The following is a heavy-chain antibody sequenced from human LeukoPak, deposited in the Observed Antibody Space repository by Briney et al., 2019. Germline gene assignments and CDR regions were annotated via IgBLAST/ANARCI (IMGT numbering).Heavy chain of an antibody. CDR1: GVSFSGYY. V-gene: IGHV4-34*01. Sequence: SETLSLTCAVYGVSFSGYYWSWVRQPPGKGLERVGEINHSGSTNYNASLTSPVTLSVATSKNQFSLKLSSVTAPDTAVYYCARGSGWLLYPQVRLFDYSGQGTLVTVSS. D-gene: IGHD3/OR15-3a*01. J-gene: IGHJ4*02. CDR2: INHSGST. CDR3: ARGSGWLLYPQVRLFDY.